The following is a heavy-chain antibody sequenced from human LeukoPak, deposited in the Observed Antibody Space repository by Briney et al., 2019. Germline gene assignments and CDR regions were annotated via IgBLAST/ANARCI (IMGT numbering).Heavy chain of an antibody. CDR1: GFTLSTNA. Sequence: HAGGSLRLSCLTSGFTLSTNATSWVRQAPGKGLEWISGISGSGASTYYADSVKGRFTISRDDSRNTLYLQMNSLRGDDTAVYYCAKDVGKWESLHFFDYWGQGTLVTVSS. V-gene: IGHV3-23*01. CDR3: AKDVGKWESLHFFDY. CDR2: ISGSGAST. D-gene: IGHD1-26*01. J-gene: IGHJ4*02.